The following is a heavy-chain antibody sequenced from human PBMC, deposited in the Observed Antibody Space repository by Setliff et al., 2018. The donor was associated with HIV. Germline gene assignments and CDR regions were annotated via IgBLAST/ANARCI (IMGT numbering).Heavy chain of an antibody. Sequence: GGSLRLSCEGSGFTFSRAWMNWVRQAPGKGLEWVGRIKNKGDGGTRDYAASMGGRFTISSDESKNTVYREMNSLKTEDTAVYDCTSGTGTSDFDYWGQGTLVTVSS. CDR1: GFTFSRAW. CDR2: IKNKGDGGTR. J-gene: IGHJ4*02. V-gene: IGHV3-15*05. D-gene: IGHD1-1*01. CDR3: TSGTGTSDFDY.